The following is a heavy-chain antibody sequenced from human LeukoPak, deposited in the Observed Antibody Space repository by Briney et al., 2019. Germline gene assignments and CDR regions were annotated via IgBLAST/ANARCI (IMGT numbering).Heavy chain of an antibody. CDR3: ARGTDSREVYFDY. CDR2: IYYSGST. D-gene: IGHD6-13*01. V-gene: IGHV4-39*07. CDR1: GGSISSSSYY. Sequence: SETLSLTCTVSGGSISSSSYYWGWIRQPPGKGLEWIGSIYYSGSTYYNPSLKSRVTISVDTSKNQFSLKLSSVTAADTAVYYCARGTDSREVYFDYWGQGTLVTVSS. J-gene: IGHJ4*02.